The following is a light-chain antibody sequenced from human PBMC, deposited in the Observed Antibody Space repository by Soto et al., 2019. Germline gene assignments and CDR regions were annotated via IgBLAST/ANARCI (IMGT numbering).Light chain of an antibody. CDR1: SSDVGSYNR. V-gene: IGLV2-18*02. J-gene: IGLJ1*01. CDR3: SSYTISSTYV. CDR2: DVN. Sequence: QSALTQPPSVSGSPGQSVAISCTGTSSDVGSYNRVSWYQQPPGTAPKLMIYDVNNRPSGVPDRFSGSKSGNTASLTISWLQAEDEADYYCSSYTISSTYVFGTGTKVTVL.